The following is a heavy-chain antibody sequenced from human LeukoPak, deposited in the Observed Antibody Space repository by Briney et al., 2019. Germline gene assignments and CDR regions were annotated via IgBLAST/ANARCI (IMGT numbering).Heavy chain of an antibody. J-gene: IGHJ4*02. Sequence: TETLSLTCAVSGGSISSSNWWSWVRQPPGKGLEWIGEIYHSGSTNYNPSLKSRVTISVDKSKNQFSLKLSSVTAADTAVYYCARSHLSGSYWGYFDYWGQGTLVTVSS. CDR2: IYHSGST. CDR3: ARSHLSGSYWGYFDY. D-gene: IGHD1-26*01. V-gene: IGHV4-4*02. CDR1: GGSISSSNW.